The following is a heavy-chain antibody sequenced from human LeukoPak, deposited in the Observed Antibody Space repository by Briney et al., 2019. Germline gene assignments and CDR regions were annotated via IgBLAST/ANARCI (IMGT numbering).Heavy chain of an antibody. CDR2: ISWDGGST. Sequence: GGSLRLSCAASGFPFDDYAMHWVRQAPGKGLEWVSLISWDGGSTYYADSVKGRFTISRDNSKNSLYLQMNSLRAEDTALYYCAKGTSSWHEFDYWGQGTLVTVSS. D-gene: IGHD6-13*01. V-gene: IGHV3-43D*03. CDR3: AKGTSSWHEFDY. J-gene: IGHJ4*02. CDR1: GFPFDDYA.